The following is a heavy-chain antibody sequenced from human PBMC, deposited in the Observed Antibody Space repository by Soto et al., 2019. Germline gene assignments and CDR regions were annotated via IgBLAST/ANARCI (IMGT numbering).Heavy chain of an antibody. V-gene: IGHV3-30*18. D-gene: IGHD6-6*01. CDR3: AKDKVYSSSQRNYFDY. Sequence: PGGSLRLSCAASGFTFSSYGMHWVRQAPGKGLEWVAVISYDGSNKYYADSVKGRFTISRDNSKNTLYLQMNSLRAEDTAVYYCAKDKVYSSSQRNYFDYWGQGTLVTVSS. CDR1: GFTFSSYG. J-gene: IGHJ4*02. CDR2: ISYDGSNK.